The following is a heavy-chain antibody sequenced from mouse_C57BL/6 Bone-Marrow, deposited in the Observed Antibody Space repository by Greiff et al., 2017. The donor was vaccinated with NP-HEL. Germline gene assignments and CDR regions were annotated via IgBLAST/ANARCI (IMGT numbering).Heavy chain of an antibody. J-gene: IGHJ2*01. Sequence: QVQLKQPGAELVKPGASVKLSCKASGYTFTSYWMHWVKQRPGRGLEWIGRIDPNSGGTKYNEKFKSKATLTVDKPSSTAYMQLSSLTSEDSAVYYCARHYGSSYSFYYFDYWGQGTTLTVSS. V-gene: IGHV1-72*01. CDR1: GYTFTSYW. D-gene: IGHD1-1*01. CDR3: ARHYGSSYSFYYFDY. CDR2: IDPNSGGT.